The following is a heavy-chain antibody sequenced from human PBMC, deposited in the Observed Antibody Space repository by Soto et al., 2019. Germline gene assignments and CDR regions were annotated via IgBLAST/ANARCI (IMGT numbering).Heavy chain of an antibody. CDR3: ARDSLQTGSDAFDI. CDR2: INAGNGNT. D-gene: IGHD2-15*01. J-gene: IGHJ3*02. V-gene: IGHV1-3*01. CDR1: GYTFTSYA. Sequence: ASVKVSCKAXGYTFTSYAMHWVRQAPGQRLEWMGWINAGNGNTKYSQKFQGRVTITRDTSASTAYMELSSLRSEDTAVYYCARDSLQTGSDAFDIWGQGTMVTVSS.